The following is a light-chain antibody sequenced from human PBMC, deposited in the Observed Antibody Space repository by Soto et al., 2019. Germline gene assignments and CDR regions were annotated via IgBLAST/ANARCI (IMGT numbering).Light chain of an antibody. CDR3: QTWGTGIQGSWV. J-gene: IGLJ3*02. CDR2: LNSDGSH. V-gene: IGLV4-69*01. Sequence: QPVLTQSPPASASLGASVKLTCTLSSGHSSYAIAWHQQQPEKGPRYLMKLNSDGSHSKGDGIPDRFSGSSSGAERYLTISSLQSEDEADYYCQTWGTGIQGSWVFGGGTKLTVL. CDR1: SGHSSYA.